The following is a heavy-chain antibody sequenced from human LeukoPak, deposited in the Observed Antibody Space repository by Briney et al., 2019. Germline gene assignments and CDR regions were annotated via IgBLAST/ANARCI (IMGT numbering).Heavy chain of an antibody. CDR2: MNTNSGNT. J-gene: IGHJ4*02. CDR3: AREPTDYDSSGKYDY. D-gene: IGHD3-22*01. CDR1: GYTFTSYD. V-gene: IGHV1-8*01. Sequence: GASVTVSCKTSGYTFTSYDINWVRQATGQGLEWMGWMNTNSGNTGYAQKFQGRVTMTMNTSISTAYMELSSLRSEDTAVYYCAREPTDYDSSGKYDYWGQGTLVTVSS.